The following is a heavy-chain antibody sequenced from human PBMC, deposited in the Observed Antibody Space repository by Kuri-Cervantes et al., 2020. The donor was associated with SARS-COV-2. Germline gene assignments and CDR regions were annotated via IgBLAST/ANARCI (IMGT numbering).Heavy chain of an antibody. CDR2: VSAYNGNT. CDR1: GYTSTSYG. D-gene: IGHD1-7*01. CDR3: ARVRKITGTTPDY. V-gene: IGHV1-18*04. Sequence: ASVKVSCKASGYTSTSYGITWVRQAPGQGLEWLGWVSAYNGNTNYAQKLQGRVTMTTDTSKSTAYMELRSLRSDDTAVYYCARVRKITGTTPDYWGQGTLVTVSS. J-gene: IGHJ4*02.